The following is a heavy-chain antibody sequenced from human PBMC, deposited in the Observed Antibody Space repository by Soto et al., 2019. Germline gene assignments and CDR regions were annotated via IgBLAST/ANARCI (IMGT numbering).Heavy chain of an antibody. D-gene: IGHD1-26*01. CDR1: GFTFSSYG. Sequence: GGSLRLSCAASGFTFSSYGMHWVRQAPGKGLEWVAVISYDGSNKYYADSVKGRFTISRDNSKNTLYLQMNSLRAEDTAVYYCARARYGGYYDYWGQGTLVTSPQ. CDR2: ISYDGSNK. V-gene: IGHV3-30*03. CDR3: ARARYGGYYDY. J-gene: IGHJ4*02.